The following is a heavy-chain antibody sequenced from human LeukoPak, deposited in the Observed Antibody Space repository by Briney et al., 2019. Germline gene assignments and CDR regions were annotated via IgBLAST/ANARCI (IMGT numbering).Heavy chain of an antibody. CDR1: GGTFSSYA. J-gene: IGHJ4*02. CDR3: ARDGYYYDSSGYYYVGTDY. V-gene: IGHV1-69*06. CDR2: IIPIFGTA. Sequence: ASVKLSCKASGGTFSSYAISWVRQAPGQGLEWMGGIIPIFGTANYAQKFQGRVTITADKSTSTAYMELSSLRSEDTAVYYCARDGYYYDSSGYYYVGTDYWGQGTLVTVSS. D-gene: IGHD3-22*01.